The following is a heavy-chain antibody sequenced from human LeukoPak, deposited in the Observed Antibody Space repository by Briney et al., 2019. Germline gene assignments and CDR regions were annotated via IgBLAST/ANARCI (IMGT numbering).Heavy chain of an antibody. J-gene: IGHJ6*02. CDR1: GGSISSYY. CDR3: ARGGDYYDSSGRNYYYYGMDV. CDR2: IYYSGST. Sequence: SETLSLTCTVSGGSISSYYWSWIRQPPGKGLEWIGYIYYSGSTNYNPSLKSRVTISVDTSKNQFSLKLSSVTAADTAVYYCARGGDYYDSSGRNYYYYGMDVWGQGTTVTVSS. V-gene: IGHV4-59*12. D-gene: IGHD3-22*01.